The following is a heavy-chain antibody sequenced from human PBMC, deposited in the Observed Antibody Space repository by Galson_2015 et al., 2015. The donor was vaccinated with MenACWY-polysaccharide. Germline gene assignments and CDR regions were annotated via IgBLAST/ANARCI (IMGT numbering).Heavy chain of an antibody. D-gene: IGHD1-26*01. V-gene: IGHV4-38-2*01. Sequence: ETLSLTCAVSDYSIRSGYFWGWIRQPPGKGLEWIASIFHSGTTYYNPPRKSRVTISEDTSKNQFSLKLSSVTAADTAVYYCARVEKYSGSFYILYWGQGTLVTVSS. CDR3: ARVEKYSGSFYILY. J-gene: IGHJ4*02. CDR1: DYSIRSGYF. CDR2: IFHSGTT.